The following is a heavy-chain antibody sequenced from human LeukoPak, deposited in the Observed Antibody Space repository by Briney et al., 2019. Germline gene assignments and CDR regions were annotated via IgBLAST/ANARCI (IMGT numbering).Heavy chain of an antibody. CDR2: IYYSGST. Sequence: PSETLSLTCTVSGGSISSYYWSWIRQPPGKGLEWIGYIYYSGSTNYNPSLKSRVTISVDTSKNQFSLKLSSVTAADTAVYYCARDAPPMGYFDYWGQGTLVTVSS. CDR3: ARDAPPMGYFDY. D-gene: IGHD1-26*01. J-gene: IGHJ4*02. CDR1: GGSISSYY. V-gene: IGHV4-59*01.